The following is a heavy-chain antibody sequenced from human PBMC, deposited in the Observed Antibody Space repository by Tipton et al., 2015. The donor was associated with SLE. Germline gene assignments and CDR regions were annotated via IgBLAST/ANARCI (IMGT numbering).Heavy chain of an antibody. V-gene: IGHV4-38-2*02. CDR1: GYSISSGYY. CDR3: ARDLRTSEEYSVHYYDAVDV. D-gene: IGHD3-16*01. CDR2: IYHSGTT. Sequence: TLSLTCAVSGYSISSGYYWGWVRQPPGKGLDWLATIYHSGTTYYNPSLKSRVTMSVDTSKSQISLRLSSVTAADTAMYYCARDLRTSEEYSVHYYDAVDVWGQGTTVTVSS. J-gene: IGHJ6*02.